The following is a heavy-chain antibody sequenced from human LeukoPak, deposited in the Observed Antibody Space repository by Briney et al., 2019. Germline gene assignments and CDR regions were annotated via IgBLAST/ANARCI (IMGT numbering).Heavy chain of an antibody. CDR3: AKGSGSGWYGWFAP. Sequence: QPGESLRLSCAASGFSFSNYAMDSGRQAPGKGLGLVSTMDQCVRATYYADSVEGRFTISRDNSQNTFYLQMNRLRAEDTAVYYCAKGSGSGWYGWFAPWGQGTLVTVSS. V-gene: IGHV3-23*01. CDR2: MDQCVRAT. J-gene: IGHJ5*02. D-gene: IGHD6-19*01. CDR1: GFSFSNYA.